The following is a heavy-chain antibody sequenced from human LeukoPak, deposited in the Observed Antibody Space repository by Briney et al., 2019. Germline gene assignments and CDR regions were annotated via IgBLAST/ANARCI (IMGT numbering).Heavy chain of an antibody. D-gene: IGHD3-10*01. V-gene: IGHV3-48*03. CDR1: GFTFDIYE. CDR3: ARVHPGSGSQYLDY. Sequence: PGESLRLSCAASGFTFDIYEINWVRQAPGKGLEWVSYISASGSGIYTADSVKGRFSISRDNAKNSVYLQMNSLRVGDTAVYYCARVHPGSGSQYLDYWGQGILVTVSS. CDR2: ISASGSGI. J-gene: IGHJ4*02.